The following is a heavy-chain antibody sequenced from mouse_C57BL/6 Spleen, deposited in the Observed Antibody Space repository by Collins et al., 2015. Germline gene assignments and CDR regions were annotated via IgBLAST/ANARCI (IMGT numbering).Heavy chain of an antibody. CDR3: ARDYYGSSYIAY. Sequence: QVQLQQPGAELVKPGASVKMSCKASGYTFTSYWITWVKQRPGQGLEWIGDIYPGSGSTNYNEKFKSKATLTVDTSSSTAYVQLSSLTSEDSAVYYCARDYYGSSYIAYWGQGTLVTVSA. V-gene: IGHV1-55*01. CDR1: GYTFTSYW. CDR2: IYPGSGST. J-gene: IGHJ3*01. D-gene: IGHD1-1*01.